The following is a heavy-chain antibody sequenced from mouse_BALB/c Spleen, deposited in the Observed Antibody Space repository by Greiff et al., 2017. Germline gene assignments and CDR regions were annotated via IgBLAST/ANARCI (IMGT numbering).Heavy chain of an antibody. D-gene: IGHD2-2*01. J-gene: IGHJ4*01. CDR3: ARSGGYDERYYAMDY. V-gene: IGHV3-2*02. CDR2: ISYSGST. Sequence: EVQGVESGPGLVKPSQSLSLTCTVTGYSITSDYAWNWIRQFPGNKLEWMGYISYSGSTSYNPSLKSRISITRDTSKNQFFLQLNSVTTEDTATYYCARSGGYDERYYAMDYWGQGTSVTVSS. CDR1: GYSITSDYA.